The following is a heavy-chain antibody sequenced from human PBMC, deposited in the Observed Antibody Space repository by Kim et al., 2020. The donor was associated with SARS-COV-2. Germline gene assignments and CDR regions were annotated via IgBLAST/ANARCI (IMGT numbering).Heavy chain of an antibody. Sequence: GGSLRLSCAASGFTFSSYGMHWVRQAPGKGLEWVAVISYDGSNKYYADSVKGRFTISRDNSKNTLYLQMNSLRAEDTAVYYCATYDYGDQDYYGMDVWGQETTVTVSS. CDR2: ISYDGSNK. V-gene: IGHV3-30*03. CDR3: ATYDYGDQDYYGMDV. CDR1: GFTFSSYG. D-gene: IGHD4-17*01. J-gene: IGHJ6*02.